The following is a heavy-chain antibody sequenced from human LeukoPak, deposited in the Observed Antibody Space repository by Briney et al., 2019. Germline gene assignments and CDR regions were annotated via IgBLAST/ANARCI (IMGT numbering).Heavy chain of an antibody. V-gene: IGHV1-18*01. CDR1: GYTFTSYG. D-gene: IGHD3-10*01. Sequence: ASVKVSCKASGYTFTSYGISWVRQAPGQGLEWMGWISAYNGNTNYAQKLQGRVTMTTDTSTSTAYMELRSLRSDDTAVYYCARNPSGFGELFGWFDPWGQGTLVTVSS. J-gene: IGHJ5*02. CDR2: ISAYNGNT. CDR3: ARNPSGFGELFGWFDP.